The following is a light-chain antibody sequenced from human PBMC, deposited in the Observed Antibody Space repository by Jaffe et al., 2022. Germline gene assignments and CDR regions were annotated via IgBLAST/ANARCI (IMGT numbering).Light chain of an antibody. CDR2: DVT. Sequence: QSALTQPASVSGSPGQSITISCAGTSSDVGNYNLVSWYQQYPGKAPKLIIYDVTKRPSGVSARFSASKSDNTASLTISGLQAEDEGDYYCCSYAGFRTFYVFGTGTRVTVL. CDR1: SSDVGNYNL. V-gene: IGLV2-23*02. J-gene: IGLJ1*01. CDR3: CSYAGFRTFYV.